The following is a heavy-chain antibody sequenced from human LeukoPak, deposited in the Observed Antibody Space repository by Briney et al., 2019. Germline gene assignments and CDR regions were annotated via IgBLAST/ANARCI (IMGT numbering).Heavy chain of an antibody. J-gene: IGHJ6*03. V-gene: IGHV4-59*01. D-gene: IGHD2-2*01. CDR2: IYYSGST. CDR3: ARTPVGYCSSTSCRYYYYYMGV. CDR1: GGSISSYY. Sequence: PSETLSLTCTVSGGSISSYYWSWIRQPPGKGLEWIGYIYYSGSTNYNPSLKSRVTISVDTSKNQFSLKLSSVTAADTAVYYCARTPVGYCSSTSCRYYYYYMGVWGKGTTVTVSS.